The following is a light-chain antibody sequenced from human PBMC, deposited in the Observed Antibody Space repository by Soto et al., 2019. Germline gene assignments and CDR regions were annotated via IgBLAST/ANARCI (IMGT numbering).Light chain of an antibody. J-gene: IGLJ1*01. CDR3: QSYDSSLSGYV. V-gene: IGLV1-40*01. Sequence: QSVLTQPPSVSGAPVQRVTISCTGSSSNIGAGYDVHWSQQLPGTAPKLLIYGNSNRPSGVPDRFSGSKSGTSASLAITGLQAEDAADYYCQSYDSSLSGYVFGTGTKLTVL. CDR2: GNS. CDR1: SSNIGAGYD.